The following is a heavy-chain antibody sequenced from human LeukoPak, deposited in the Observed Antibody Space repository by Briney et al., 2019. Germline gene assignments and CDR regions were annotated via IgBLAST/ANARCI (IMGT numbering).Heavy chain of an antibody. V-gene: IGHV3-30*03. CDR1: GFTFSSYG. D-gene: IGHD6-13*01. Sequence: PGRSLRLSCAASGFTFSSYGMHWVRQAPGKGLEWVAVISYDGSNKYYADSVKGRFTISRDNSKNTLYLQMNSLRAEDTAVYYCATSIAAAGTGDAFDIWGQGTMVTVSS. J-gene: IGHJ3*02. CDR2: ISYDGSNK. CDR3: ATSIAAAGTGDAFDI.